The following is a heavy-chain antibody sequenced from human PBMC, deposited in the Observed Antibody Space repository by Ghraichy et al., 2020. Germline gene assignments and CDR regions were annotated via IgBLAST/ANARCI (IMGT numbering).Heavy chain of an antibody. Sequence: SQTLSLTCAVYGGSFSGYYWSWIRQPPGKGLEWIGEINHSGSTNYNPSLKSRVTISVDTSKNQFSLKLSSVTAADTAVYYCARVELRVRDYYYYGMDVWGQGTTVTVSS. CDR3: ARVELRVRDYYYYGMDV. CDR1: GGSFSGYY. CDR2: INHSGST. D-gene: IGHD1-7*01. J-gene: IGHJ6*02. V-gene: IGHV4-34*01.